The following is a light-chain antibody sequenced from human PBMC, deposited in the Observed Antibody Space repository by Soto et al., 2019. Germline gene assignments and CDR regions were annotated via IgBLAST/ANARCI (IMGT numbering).Light chain of an antibody. J-gene: IGLJ3*02. CDR2: EVS. Sequence: QSVLTQPASVSGSPGQSITISCTGTSSDVGGYNYVSWYQQHPGKAPKLMIYEVSNRPSGVSNRFSGSKSGNTASLTISGLQAEDEADDYCSSYTSSNNWVFGGGTKLTVL. CDR3: SSYTSSNNWV. V-gene: IGLV2-14*01. CDR1: SSDVGGYNY.